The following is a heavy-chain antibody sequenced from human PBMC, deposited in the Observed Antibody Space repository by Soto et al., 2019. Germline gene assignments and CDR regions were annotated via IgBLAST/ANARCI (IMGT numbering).Heavy chain of an antibody. D-gene: IGHD2-2*01. CDR2: IIPIFGTA. CDR3: ARGSDCSSTSCHPYNWFDP. J-gene: IGHJ5*02. Sequence: ASVKVSCKASGGTFSSYAISWVRQAPGQGLEWMGGIIPIFGTANYAQKFQGRVTITADKSTSTAYMELSSLRSEDTAVYYCARGSDCSSTSCHPYNWFDPWGQGTLVTVSS. V-gene: IGHV1-69*06. CDR1: GGTFSSYA.